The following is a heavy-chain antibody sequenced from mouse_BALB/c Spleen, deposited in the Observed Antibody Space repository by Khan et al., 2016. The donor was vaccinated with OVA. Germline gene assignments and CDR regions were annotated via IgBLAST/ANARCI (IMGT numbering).Heavy chain of an antibody. Sequence: QVQLKESGPGLVQPSQSLSITCAVSGFSLTRYGVHWVRQSPGKGLEWLGMIWSGGITDYNAAFISRLTINKDNSKSQVFFKMNSLQTNDTAIYYCARNYDYDEGLAYWGQGTLVTVSA. CDR3: ARNYDYDEGLAY. V-gene: IGHV2-2*02. CDR2: IWSGGIT. CDR1: GFSLTRYG. D-gene: IGHD2-4*01. J-gene: IGHJ3*01.